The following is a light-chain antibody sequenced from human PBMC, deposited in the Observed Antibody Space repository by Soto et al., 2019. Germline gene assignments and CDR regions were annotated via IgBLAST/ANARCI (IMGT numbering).Light chain of an antibody. CDR3: QQYGSSPRT. CDR2: GAS. V-gene: IGKV3-20*01. CDR1: QTVPSAN. J-gene: IGKJ1*01. Sequence: EIVLTQSPGTLSLSPGERDTLSCRASQTVPSANLAWYQQKPGQAPRLLIYGASRRATGIPDRFSGSGSGTEFTLTISRLEPEDCAVFYCQQYGSSPRTFGQGTKVEIK.